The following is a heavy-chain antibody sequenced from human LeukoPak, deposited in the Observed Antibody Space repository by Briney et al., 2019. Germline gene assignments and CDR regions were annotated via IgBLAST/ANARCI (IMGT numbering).Heavy chain of an antibody. V-gene: IGHV4-34*01. CDR1: GGSFSGYY. D-gene: IGHD1-26*01. CDR2: INHSGST. Sequence: SETLSLTCAVYGGSFSGYYWSWIRQPPGKGLEWIGEINHSGSTYYNPSLKSRVTISVDTSKNQFSLKLSSVTAADTAVYYCANIIVGTTRHAFDIWGQGTMVTVSS. J-gene: IGHJ3*02. CDR3: ANIIVGTTRHAFDI.